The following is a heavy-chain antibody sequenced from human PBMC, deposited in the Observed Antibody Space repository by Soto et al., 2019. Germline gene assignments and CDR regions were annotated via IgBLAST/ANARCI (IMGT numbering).Heavy chain of an antibody. J-gene: IGHJ5*02. D-gene: IGHD2-2*01. CDR1: GFSLYTSGVG. Sequence: QITLKESGPPLVEPTQTLTLTCTFSGFSLYTSGVGVAWIRQPPGKALEWLALIYWDDDKRYSPFLNNRVTITNDTSKNQVVLTMTNMDPLDTATYHCALINDCSRTDCYLASFDPWGQGTLVTVSS. CDR2: IYWDDDK. CDR3: ALINDCSRTDCYLASFDP. V-gene: IGHV2-5*02.